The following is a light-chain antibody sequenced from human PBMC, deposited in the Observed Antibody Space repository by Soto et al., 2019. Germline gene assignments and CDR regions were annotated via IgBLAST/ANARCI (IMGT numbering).Light chain of an antibody. J-gene: IGKJ2*01. CDR3: QQGHDWPLT. Sequence: EIVMTQSPATLSVSPGERATLSCRASQSISGELAWYQQRPGQPPRLLIYGVSTRATGVPDRFSGSGSGSDFTLTISELQSEDCAVYYCQQGHDWPLTFGQGT. V-gene: IGKV3-15*01. CDR2: GVS. CDR1: QSISGE.